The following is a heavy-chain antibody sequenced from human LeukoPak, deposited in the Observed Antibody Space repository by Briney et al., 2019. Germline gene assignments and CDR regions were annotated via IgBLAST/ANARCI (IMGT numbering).Heavy chain of an antibody. Sequence: ASVTISFKTSGYRFTNFDINWVRQAPGQGLEWMGWMNPDNGNTGYAQKFQGRVSMSGDTSISTAFMVLSSLRSGDTAVYFCARGPRESSSSDYWGQGTLVTVSS. CDR2: MNPDNGNT. V-gene: IGHV1-8*01. D-gene: IGHD6-13*01. CDR3: ARGPRESSSSDY. J-gene: IGHJ4*02. CDR1: GYRFTNFD.